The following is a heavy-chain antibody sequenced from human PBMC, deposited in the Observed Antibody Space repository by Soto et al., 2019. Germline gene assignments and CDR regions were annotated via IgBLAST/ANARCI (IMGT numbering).Heavy chain of an antibody. V-gene: IGHV3-74*01. D-gene: IGHD4-17*01. J-gene: IGHJ4*02. CDR2: INSDGSST. CDR1: GFTFSSYW. CDR3: ASAGAHDYVY. Sequence: EVQLVESGGGLVQPGGALRLSCAAAGFTFSSYWMHWVRQAPGKGLVWVSSINSDGSSTSYADSVKGRFTISRDNAKNTLYLQMNSLRAEDTAVYYCASAGAHDYVYWGQGTLVTVSS.